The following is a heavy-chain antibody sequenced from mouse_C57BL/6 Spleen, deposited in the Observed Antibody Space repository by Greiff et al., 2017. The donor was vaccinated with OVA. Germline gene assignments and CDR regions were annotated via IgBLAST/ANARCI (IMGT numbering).Heavy chain of an antibody. V-gene: IGHV1-64*01. CDR3: ARDYYGRRGYFDY. CDR2: IHPNSGST. J-gene: IGHJ2*01. Sequence: VQLQQPGAELVKPGASVKLSCKASGYTFTSYWMHWVKQRPGQGLEWIGMIHPNSGSTNYNEKFKSKATLTVDKSSSTAYMQLSSLTSEDSAVYYCARDYYGRRGYFDYWGQGTTLTVSS. CDR1: GYTFTSYW. D-gene: IGHD1-1*01.